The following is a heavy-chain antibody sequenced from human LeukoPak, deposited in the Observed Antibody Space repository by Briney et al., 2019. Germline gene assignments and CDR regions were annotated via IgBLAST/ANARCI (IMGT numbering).Heavy chain of an antibody. V-gene: IGHV4-59*01. CDR1: GGSISSYY. CDR2: IYYSGST. CDR3: ARVGVEMATTSYNWFDP. D-gene: IGHD5-24*01. Sequence: SETLSLTCTVSGGSISSYYWSWIRQPPGKGLEGIGYIYYSGSTNYNPSLKSRVTISVDTSKNQFSLKLSSVTAADTAVYYCARVGVEMATTSYNWFDPWGQGTLVTVSS. J-gene: IGHJ5*02.